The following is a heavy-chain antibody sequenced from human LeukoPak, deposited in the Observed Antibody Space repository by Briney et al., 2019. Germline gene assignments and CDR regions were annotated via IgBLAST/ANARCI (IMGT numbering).Heavy chain of an antibody. V-gene: IGHV3-66*01. CDR1: GFTVSSNY. D-gene: IGHD2-21*01. J-gene: IGHJ6*02. CDR3: ARWGPRLASALLVIDYYYYGMDV. CDR2: IYAGGDT. Sequence: GGSLRLSCTASGFTVSSNYMSWVRQAPGKGLEWVSLIYAGGDTYYPDSVKGRFTLSRDNSKNTVYLQMHSLRVEDTAMYYCARWGPRLASALLVIDYYYYGMDVWGQGTTVTVSS.